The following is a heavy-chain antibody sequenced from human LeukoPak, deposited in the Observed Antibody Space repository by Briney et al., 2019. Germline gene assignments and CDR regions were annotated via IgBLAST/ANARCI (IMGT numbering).Heavy chain of an antibody. J-gene: IGHJ4*02. CDR2: IYTSGST. D-gene: IGHD3-22*01. CDR3: ARTPTDDSSGYDVLDY. Sequence: SETLSLTCTVSGGSISSGSYYWSWIRQPAGKGLEWIGRIYTSGSTNYNPSLKSRVTISVDTSKNQFSLKLSSVTAADTAVYYCARTPTDDSSGYDVLDYWGQGTLVTVSS. CDR1: GGSISSGSYY. V-gene: IGHV4-61*02.